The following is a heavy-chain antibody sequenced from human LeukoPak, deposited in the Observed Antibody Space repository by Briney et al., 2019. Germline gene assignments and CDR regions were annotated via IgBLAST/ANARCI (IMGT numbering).Heavy chain of an antibody. CDR3: ARVLDITGTIFDAFDI. J-gene: IGHJ3*02. CDR1: GFTFTTYK. CDR2: ISGSGTYM. V-gene: IGHV3-21*01. Sequence: GGSLRLSCAASGFTFTTYKMNWVRQAPGKGLEWVSSISGSGTYMYYADSLKGRFTITRDNAKNSLYLQMNSLRAEDTAVYYCARVLDITGTIFDAFDIWGQGTMVTVSS. D-gene: IGHD1-20*01.